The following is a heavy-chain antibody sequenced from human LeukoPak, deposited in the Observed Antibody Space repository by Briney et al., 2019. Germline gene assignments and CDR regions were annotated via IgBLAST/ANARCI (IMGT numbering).Heavy chain of an antibody. CDR3: ASIVGATTTLDI. Sequence: ASVKVSCKASGYTFTGYYMHWVRQAPGQGLEWMGWINPNSGGTNYAQKFRGRVTMTRDTSISTAYMELSRLRSDDTAVYYCASIVGATTTLDIWGQGTMVTVSS. CDR1: GYTFTGYY. V-gene: IGHV1-2*02. J-gene: IGHJ3*02. D-gene: IGHD1-26*01. CDR2: INPNSGGT.